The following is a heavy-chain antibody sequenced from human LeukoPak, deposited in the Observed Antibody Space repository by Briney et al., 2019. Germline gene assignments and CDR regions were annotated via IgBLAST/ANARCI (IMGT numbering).Heavy chain of an antibody. D-gene: IGHD3-3*01. Sequence: GGSLRLSCEGSGFIFGGYHMNWVRQAPGKGLEWVGRIRSRADGGTAEYATAVEGRFTISRDDSTNTLYLHMSNVKTEDTAVYYCAKHIYGVVSIQQWGQGTLVTVSS. V-gene: IGHV3-15*01. CDR2: IRSRADGGTA. CDR3: AKHIYGVVSIQQ. J-gene: IGHJ1*01. CDR1: GFIFGGYH.